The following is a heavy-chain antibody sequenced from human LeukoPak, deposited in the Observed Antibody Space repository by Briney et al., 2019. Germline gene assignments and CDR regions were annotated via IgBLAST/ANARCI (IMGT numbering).Heavy chain of an antibody. Sequence: PGGSLRLSCSASGFTLQNYAMYWVRQAPGKDLEQVSLTHGNGGNTDYADSVKGRFTISRDYSKNTLYLQLSSLRVEDTAVYYCVRDNYGMDVWGQGTTVTVSS. J-gene: IGHJ6*02. V-gene: IGHV3-64D*06. CDR1: GFTLQNYA. CDR2: THGNGGNT. D-gene: IGHD2-15*01. CDR3: VRDNYGMDV.